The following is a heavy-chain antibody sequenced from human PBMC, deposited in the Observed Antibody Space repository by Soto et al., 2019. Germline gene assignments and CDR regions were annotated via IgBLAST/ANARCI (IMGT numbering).Heavy chain of an antibody. V-gene: IGHV3-30-3*01. CDR1: GLTFSKNA. CDR3: ARGSTVAARLLSASVDH. Sequence: GGSLRLSCAASGLTFSKNAMNWVRQAPGKGLEWVAVISYDESQKYYADSVKGRFTISRDNSKNTLYLQMNSLRAEDTAVYYCARGSTVAARLLSASVDHWGQGTLVTVSS. J-gene: IGHJ4*02. CDR2: ISYDESQK. D-gene: IGHD6-6*01.